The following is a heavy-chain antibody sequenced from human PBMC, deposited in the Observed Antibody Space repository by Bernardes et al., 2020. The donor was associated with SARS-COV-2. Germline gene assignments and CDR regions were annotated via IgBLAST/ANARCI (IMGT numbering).Heavy chain of an antibody. CDR1: GFTFSSYS. D-gene: IGHD6-6*01. J-gene: IGHJ4*02. V-gene: IGHV3-21*01. Sequence: GGSLRLSCAASGFTFSSYSIHWVRQAPGKGLEWVSFISSSSTYIYYADSVKGRFTISRDNAKNSLYLQMNSLRAEDTAVYYCARVGQLVPVVDYWGQGTLVTVSS. CDR3: ARVGQLVPVVDY. CDR2: ISSSSTYI.